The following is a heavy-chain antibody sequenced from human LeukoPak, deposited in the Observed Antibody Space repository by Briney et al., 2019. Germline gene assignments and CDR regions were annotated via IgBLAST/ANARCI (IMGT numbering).Heavy chain of an antibody. D-gene: IGHD3-10*01. J-gene: IGHJ6*02. CDR3: AASLRFGELELYGMDV. CDR2: IVVGSGNT. Sequence: SVKVSCKASVFTVTSSAMQWVRQARGQRLEWIGWIVVGSGNTNYAQKFQERVTITRDMSTSTAYMELSSLRSEDTAVYYCAASLRFGELELYGMDVWGQGTTVTVSS. V-gene: IGHV1-58*02. CDR1: VFTVTSSA.